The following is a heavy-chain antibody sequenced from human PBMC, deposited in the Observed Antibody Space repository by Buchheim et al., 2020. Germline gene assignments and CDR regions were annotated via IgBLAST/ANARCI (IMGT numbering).Heavy chain of an antibody. Sequence: EVQLVESGGGLVKPGGSLRLSCAASGFTFSSYSMNWVRQAPGKGLEWVSSISSSSSYIYYADSVKGRFTISRDNAKTSMNLQMNSLRAEDTAVYYCARGPGYCSSTSCGDPWGQGTL. V-gene: IGHV3-21*01. J-gene: IGHJ5*02. D-gene: IGHD2-2*01. CDR1: GFTFSSYS. CDR3: ARGPGYCSSTSCGDP. CDR2: ISSSSSYI.